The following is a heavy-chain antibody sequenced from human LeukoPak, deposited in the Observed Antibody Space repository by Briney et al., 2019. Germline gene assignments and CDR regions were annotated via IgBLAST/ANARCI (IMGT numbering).Heavy chain of an antibody. J-gene: IGHJ4*02. CDR2: ISYDGSNK. CDR1: GFTFSSYA. Sequence: GGSLRLSCAASGFTFSSYAMHWVRQAPGKGLEWVAVISYDGSNKYYADSVKGRFTISRDNSKNTLYLQMNSLRAEDTAVYYCASSLPVSYREYYGSGFWGQGTLVTVSS. CDR3: ASSLPVSYREYYGSGF. V-gene: IGHV3-30-3*01. D-gene: IGHD3-10*01.